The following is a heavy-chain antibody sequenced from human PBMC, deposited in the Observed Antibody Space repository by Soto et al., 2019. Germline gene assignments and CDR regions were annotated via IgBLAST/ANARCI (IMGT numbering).Heavy chain of an antibody. CDR2: IYYSGST. D-gene: IGHD3-10*01. V-gene: IGHV4-30-4*02. CDR3: AGQPTAGSYYDLGSYYYYYGMDV. CDR1: GCPIISCAYY. J-gene: IGHJ6*02. Sequence: SETLSLTCTVSGCPIISCAYYWNWIRQPPCNGLEWIGHIYYSGSTFYNPSLKSRVTISVDTSKNRFSLKLSSVTAADTAVYYCAGQPTAGSYYDLGSYYYYYGMDVWGQGTTVS.